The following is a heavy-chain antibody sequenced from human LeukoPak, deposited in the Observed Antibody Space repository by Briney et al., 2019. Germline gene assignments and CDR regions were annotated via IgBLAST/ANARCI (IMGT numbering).Heavy chain of an antibody. Sequence: SETLSLTCAVYGGSFSGYYWSWIRQPPGKGLEWIGEINHSGSTNYNPSLKSRVTISVDTSKNQFSLKLSSVTAADTAVYYCARGDRSIFGVVGGSDYWGQGTLVTVSS. CDR3: ARGDRSIFGVVGGSDY. CDR2: INHSGST. V-gene: IGHV4-34*01. J-gene: IGHJ4*02. D-gene: IGHD3-3*01. CDR1: GGSFSGYY.